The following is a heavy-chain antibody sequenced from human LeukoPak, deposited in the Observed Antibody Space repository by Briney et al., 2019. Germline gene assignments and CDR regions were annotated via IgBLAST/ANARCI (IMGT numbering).Heavy chain of an antibody. J-gene: IGHJ4*02. CDR3: ARVQPNYYGSGAPDY. CDR1: GGTFSSYA. V-gene: IGHV1-69*04. Sequence: SVKVSCKASGGTFSSYAISWVRQAPGQGLEWMGRIIPILGIANYAQKFQGRVTITADKSASTAYMELSSLRSEDTAVYYCARVQPNYYGSGAPDYWGQGTLVTVSS. D-gene: IGHD3-10*01. CDR2: IIPILGIA.